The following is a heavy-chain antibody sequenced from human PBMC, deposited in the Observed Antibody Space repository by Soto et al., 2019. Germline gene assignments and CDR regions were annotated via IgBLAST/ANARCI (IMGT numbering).Heavy chain of an antibody. D-gene: IGHD3-10*01. CDR3: ARLPLSGLGSPAGSWFDP. CDR2: GYYSGTT. Sequence: QVHLQESGPGLVKPSETLSLTCTVSGGSISNHWWSWIRQPPGKGLEWIGYGYYSGTTKYNPSLRRRVSISTATSQTKFSLRVSSATAADTAPCYCARLPLSGLGSPAGSWFDPWGQGTLVTVPS. J-gene: IGHJ5*02. CDR1: GGSISNHW. V-gene: IGHV4-59*11.